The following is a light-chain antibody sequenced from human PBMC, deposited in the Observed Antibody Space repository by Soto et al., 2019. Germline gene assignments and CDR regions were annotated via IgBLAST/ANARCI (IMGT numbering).Light chain of an antibody. CDR2: YAS. CDR3: QQYDYLPLT. Sequence: DIQMTQSPYSLYASVGDRFTSNCQTSKDINNYLSWYQQKPGKAPKLLIHYASNLETGVPSRFMESGSGTDFTCTISRKQPEDIARYFCQQYDYLPLTYGGGTKV. CDR1: KDINNY. V-gene: IGKV1-33*01. J-gene: IGKJ4*01.